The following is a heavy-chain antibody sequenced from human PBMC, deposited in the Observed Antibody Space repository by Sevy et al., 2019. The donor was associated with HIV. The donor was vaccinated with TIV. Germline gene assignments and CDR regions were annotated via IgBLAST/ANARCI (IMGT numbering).Heavy chain of an antibody. Sequence: GGSLRLSCAASGFTFSSYAMSWVRQAPGKGLEWVSTFSFGCGKINYADSVKGRFTISRDNSKKTLYLQMHSLRAEDTAVHYCAREGCSKPHDYWGHGTLATVSS. V-gene: IGHV3-23*01. J-gene: IGHJ4*01. CDR1: GFTFSSYA. CDR2: FSFGCGKI. D-gene: IGHD3-10*02. CDR3: AREGCSKPHDY.